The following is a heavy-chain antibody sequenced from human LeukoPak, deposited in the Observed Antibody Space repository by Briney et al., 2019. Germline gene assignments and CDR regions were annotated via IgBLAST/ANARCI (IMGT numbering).Heavy chain of an antibody. J-gene: IGHJ4*02. Sequence: GSLRLSCAASGFTFSSYAMSWVRQAPGKGLEWVSAISGSGGSTYYADSVKGRFTISRDNSKNTLYLQMNSLRAEDTAVYYCARDSPQPTDYDSSGYHPAFDYWGQGTLVTVSS. V-gene: IGHV3-23*01. D-gene: IGHD3-22*01. CDR2: ISGSGGST. CDR1: GFTFSSYA. CDR3: ARDSPQPTDYDSSGYHPAFDY.